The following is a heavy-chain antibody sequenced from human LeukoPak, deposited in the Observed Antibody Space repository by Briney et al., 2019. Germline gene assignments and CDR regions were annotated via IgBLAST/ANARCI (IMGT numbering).Heavy chain of an antibody. V-gene: IGHV3-23*01. J-gene: IGHJ6*04. CDR3: VKGLHLLDV. CDR2: IAYAGT. CDR1: GFTFSSYA. Sequence: GGSLRLSCAASGFTFSSYAMSWVRQAPGKGLEWVSTIAYAGTFYADSVKGRFTLSRDDSKDTLSLQMNSLRAEDTALYYCVKGLHLLDVWGEGTSVTVSS.